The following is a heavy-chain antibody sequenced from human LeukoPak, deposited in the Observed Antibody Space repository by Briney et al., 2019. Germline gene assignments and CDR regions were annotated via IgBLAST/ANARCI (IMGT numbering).Heavy chain of an antibody. CDR3: ARHRKSGWDDAFDI. CDR2: IYYSGST. J-gene: IGHJ3*02. CDR1: GGSISRYY. Sequence: SETLSLTCTVSGGSISRYYWSWIRQPPGKGLEWIGYIYYSGSTNYNPSLKSRVTISVDTSKNQFSLKLSSVTAADTAVYYCARHRKSGWDDAFDIWGQGTMVTVSS. D-gene: IGHD6-19*01. V-gene: IGHV4-59*08.